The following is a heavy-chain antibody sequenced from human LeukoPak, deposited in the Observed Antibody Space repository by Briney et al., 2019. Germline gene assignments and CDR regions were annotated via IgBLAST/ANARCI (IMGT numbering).Heavy chain of an antibody. D-gene: IGHD4-17*01. CDR3: ARGRSDYGDILEWYFDY. V-gene: IGHV4-34*01. Sequence: SETLSLTCAVYGGSFSGYYWSWIRQPPGKGLEWIGEINHSGSTNYNPSLKSRVTISVDTSKNQFSLKLSSVTAADTAVYYCARGRSDYGDILEWYFDYWGQGTLVTVSS. CDR2: INHSGST. J-gene: IGHJ4*02. CDR1: GGSFSGYY.